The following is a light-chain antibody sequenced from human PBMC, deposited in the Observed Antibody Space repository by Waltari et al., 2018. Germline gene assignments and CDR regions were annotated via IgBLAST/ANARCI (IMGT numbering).Light chain of an antibody. V-gene: IGLV1-47*01. CDR2: RDR. CDR3: ASWGDILIGRL. Sequence: QSVLTQPPSASAAPGPRVNISCSGSTSNTGNNFVYWYQQLPGTAPRLLIHRDRQRPSGIPDRFSGSKSGTSASLAISGLRSEDEADYYCASWGDILIGRLFGGGTKLTVL. CDR1: TSNTGNNF. J-gene: IGLJ2*01.